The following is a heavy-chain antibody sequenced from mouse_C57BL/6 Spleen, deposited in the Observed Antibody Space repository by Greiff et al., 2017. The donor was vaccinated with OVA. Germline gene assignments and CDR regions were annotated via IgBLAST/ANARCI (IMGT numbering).Heavy chain of an antibody. CDR3: TRAYYSNYNYAMDY. Sequence: EVQVVESGTVLARPGASVKMSCKTSGYTFTSYWMHWVKQRPGQGLEWIGAIYPGNSDTSYNQKFKGKAKLTAVTSASTAYMELSSLTNEDSAVYYCTRAYYSNYNYAMDYWGQGTSVTVSS. D-gene: IGHD2-5*01. V-gene: IGHV1-5*01. CDR2: IYPGNSDT. J-gene: IGHJ4*01. CDR1: GYTFTSYW.